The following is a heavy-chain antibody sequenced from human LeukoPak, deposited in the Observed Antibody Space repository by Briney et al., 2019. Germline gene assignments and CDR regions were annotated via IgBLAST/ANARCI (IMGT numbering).Heavy chain of an antibody. J-gene: IGHJ4*02. CDR3: AKDRSPKLLWFGDMGF. CDR2: ISYDGSNK. D-gene: IGHD3-10*01. V-gene: IGHV3-30*18. Sequence: GRSLRLSCAASGFTFSSYGVHWVRQAPGKGLEWAAVISYDGSNKYYADSVKGRFTISRDNSKNTLYLQMNSLRAEDTAVYYCAKDRSPKLLWFGDMGFWGQGTLVTVSS. CDR1: GFTFSSYG.